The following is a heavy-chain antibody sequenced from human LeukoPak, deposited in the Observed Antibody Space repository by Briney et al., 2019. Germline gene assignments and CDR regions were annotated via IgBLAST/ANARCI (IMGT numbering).Heavy chain of an antibody. J-gene: IGHJ4*02. CDR1: GYTFTGYY. V-gene: IGHV1-2*06. D-gene: IGHD3-22*01. CDR3: ARGTYYYDSSGCFDY. CDR2: INPNSGGT. Sequence: ASVKASCKASGYTFTGYYMHWVRQAPGQGLEWMGRINPNSGGTNYAQKFQGRVTMTRDTSISTAYMELSRPRSDDTAVYHCARGTYYYDSSGCFDYWGQGTLVTVSS.